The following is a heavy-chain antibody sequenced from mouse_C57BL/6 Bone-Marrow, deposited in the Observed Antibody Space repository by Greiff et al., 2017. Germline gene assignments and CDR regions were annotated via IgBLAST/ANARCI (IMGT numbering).Heavy chain of an antibody. CDR3: ARNNGSSFRYFDV. V-gene: IGHV5-17*01. CDR2: ISSGCSTI. J-gene: IGHJ1*03. D-gene: IGHD1-1*01. CDR1: GFTFSDYG. Sequence: DVQLVESGGGLVKPGGSLKLSCAASGFTFSDYGMHWVRQAPEKGLEWVAYISSGCSTIYYADTVKGRFTISSDNAKNTLFLQMTSLRSEDTAMYYCARNNGSSFRYFDVWGTGTTVTVSS.